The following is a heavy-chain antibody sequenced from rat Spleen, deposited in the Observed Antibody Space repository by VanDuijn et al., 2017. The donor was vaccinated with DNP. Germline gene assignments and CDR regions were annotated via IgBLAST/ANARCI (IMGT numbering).Heavy chain of an antibody. CDR3: AKILDY. Sequence: EVQLVESGGELVQPGGSLKLSCVPSGFTFRDYYMAWVRQVPTKGLEWVASISNGGGNTYYRDSVKGRFTISRDNAENTVYLQMSSLRSEDTATYYCAKILDYWGQGVMVTVSS. J-gene: IGHJ2*01. CDR2: ISNGGGNT. CDR1: GFTFRDYY. V-gene: IGHV5-25*01. D-gene: IGHD3-8*01.